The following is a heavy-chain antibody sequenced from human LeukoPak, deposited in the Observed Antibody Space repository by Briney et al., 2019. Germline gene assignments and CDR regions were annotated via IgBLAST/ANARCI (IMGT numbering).Heavy chain of an antibody. Sequence: GGSLRLSCPASGFTFSNHGIHWVRQAPGKGLEWVAFIRSDGTNKYYVDSVKGRFTISRDNSKTSLYLQMNTLSAEDTAIYYCVASGYVYWGQGTLVTVSS. CDR3: VASGYVY. D-gene: IGHD3-22*01. J-gene: IGHJ4*02. V-gene: IGHV3-30*02. CDR1: GFTFSNHG. CDR2: IRSDGTNK.